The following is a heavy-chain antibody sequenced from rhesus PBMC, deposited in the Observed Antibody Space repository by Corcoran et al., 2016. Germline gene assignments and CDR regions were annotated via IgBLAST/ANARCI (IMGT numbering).Heavy chain of an antibody. CDR2: IYWYDDK. CDR3: ARIDGSLYGLDS. CDR1: GFSLSTRGMG. Sequence: QVTLKESGPALVKPTQTLTLPCTFSGFSLSTRGMGVVWIRQPPGKALKGRASIYWYDDKYYNTSMRSRLTISKDTSKNQVVLTMTNMDPVDTATYYCARIDGSLYGLDSWGQGVVVTVSS. J-gene: IGHJ6*01. V-gene: IGHV2S1*01. D-gene: IGHD4-4*01.